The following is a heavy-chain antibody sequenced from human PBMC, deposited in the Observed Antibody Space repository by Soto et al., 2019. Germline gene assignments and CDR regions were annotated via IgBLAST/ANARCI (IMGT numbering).Heavy chain of an antibody. CDR2: ISAYNGNT. CDR3: ARVWGAGNDEGRFTP. D-gene: IGHD1-1*01. CDR1: GYTFTSYG. V-gene: IGHV1-18*01. Sequence: QVQLVQSGAEVKKPGASVKVSCKASGYTFTSYGISWVRQAPGQGLEWMGWISAYNGNTNYAQKLRGRVTMTTDTAPSTPYRELRSRRSDDRAVYYCARVWGAGNDEGRFTPGGQGPLVPVSS. J-gene: IGHJ5*02.